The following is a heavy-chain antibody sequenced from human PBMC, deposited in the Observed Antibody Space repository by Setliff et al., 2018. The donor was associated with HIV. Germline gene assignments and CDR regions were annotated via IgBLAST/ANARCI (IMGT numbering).Heavy chain of an antibody. V-gene: IGHV1-24*01. J-gene: IGHJ5*02. Sequence: PPASGKVSCKISGFTLNELSIQWVRQAPAKGLEWMGGFDPEAGEIIYAQKFQGRVTMTEDTSTDTAYMDLSSLRSEDTAVYYCATHPPYRSAWYMRSWGQGTLVTVSS. CDR3: ATHPPYRSAWYMRS. CDR2: FDPEAGEI. D-gene: IGHD6-19*01. CDR1: GFTLNELS.